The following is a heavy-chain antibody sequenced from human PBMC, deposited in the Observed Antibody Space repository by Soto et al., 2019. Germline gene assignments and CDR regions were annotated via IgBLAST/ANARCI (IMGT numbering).Heavy chain of an antibody. CDR1: GGTFSSYA. CDR2: IIPIFGTA. J-gene: IGHJ4*02. Sequence: QVQLVQSGAEVKKPGSSVKASCKASGGTFSSYAISWVRQAPGQGLEWMGGIIPIFGTANYAQKFQGRVTITADESTSTAYMELSSLRSEDTAVYYCATTPPNPSGSYHDYWGQGTLVTVSS. D-gene: IGHD1-26*01. CDR3: ATTPPNPSGSYHDY. V-gene: IGHV1-69*01.